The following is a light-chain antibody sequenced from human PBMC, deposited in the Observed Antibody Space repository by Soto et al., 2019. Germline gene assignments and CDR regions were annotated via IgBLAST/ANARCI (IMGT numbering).Light chain of an antibody. CDR1: QSVSSN. CDR3: QQYNNWPI. CDR2: GAS. J-gene: IGKJ4*01. V-gene: IGKV3-15*01. Sequence: EIVMTQSPATLSVSPGERATLSCGASQSVSSNLAWYQQKPGQAPRLLIYGASTRATGIPARFSGSGSGTEFTLTISSLQSEDFAVYYGQQYNNWPIFGGGTKVDIK.